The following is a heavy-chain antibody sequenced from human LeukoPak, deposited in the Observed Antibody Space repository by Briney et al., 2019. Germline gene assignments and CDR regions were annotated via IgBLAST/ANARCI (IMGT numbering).Heavy chain of an antibody. CDR3: ARGLENFDC. CDR2: INPNSGGT. Sequence: GASVKVSCKASGYTFTGSYMHWVRQAPGQGLEWVGRINPNSGGTSFAQKFQGSVTMTRDTSISTAYMKLSRLRSDDTAVYYCARGLENFDCWGQGTLVTVSA. V-gene: IGHV1-2*06. J-gene: IGHJ4*02. D-gene: IGHD4-11*01. CDR1: GYTFTGSY.